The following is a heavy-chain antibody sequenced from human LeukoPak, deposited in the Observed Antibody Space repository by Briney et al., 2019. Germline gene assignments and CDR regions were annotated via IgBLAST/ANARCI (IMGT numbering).Heavy chain of an antibody. CDR2: ISGSGGST. CDR3: AKGRITGYSSGWYYY. J-gene: IGHJ4*02. V-gene: IGHV3-23*01. CDR1: GFTFSNAW. Sequence: PGGSLRLSCAASGFTFSNAWMSWVRQAPGKGLEWVSAISGSGGSTYYADSVKGRFTISRDNSKNTLYLQMNSLRAEDTAVYYCAKGRITGYSSGWYYYWGQGTLVTVSS. D-gene: IGHD6-19*01.